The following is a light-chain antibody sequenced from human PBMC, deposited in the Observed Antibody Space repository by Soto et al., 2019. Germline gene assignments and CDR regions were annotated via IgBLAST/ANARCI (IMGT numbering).Light chain of an antibody. CDR3: SSYTTTTTPLV. CDR1: NSDVGTYIY. V-gene: IGLV2-14*01. CDR2: EVT. Sequence: QSVLTQPASVSGSPGQSITISCTGTNSDVGTYIYVSWYQQRPGKAPKLLIYEVTNRPSGVSNRFSASKSGNTASLTTSGLQAEDEADYYCSSYTTTTTPLVFGTGTKV. J-gene: IGLJ1*01.